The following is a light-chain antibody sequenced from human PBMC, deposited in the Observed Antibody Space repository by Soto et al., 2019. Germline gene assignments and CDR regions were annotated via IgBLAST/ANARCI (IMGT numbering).Light chain of an antibody. J-gene: IGLJ1*01. CDR2: EVV. CDR1: KNDIGVYDF. CDR3: KSYAGSNTDV. Sequence: QSVLTQPPSATGSPGQSVTISCTGTKNDIGVYDFVSWYQHHPGKAPRLIIYEVVQRPSGVPDRFSGSKSGNTASLTVSGIQAADEADYFCKSYAGSNTDVFARGTKVTVL. V-gene: IGLV2-8*01.